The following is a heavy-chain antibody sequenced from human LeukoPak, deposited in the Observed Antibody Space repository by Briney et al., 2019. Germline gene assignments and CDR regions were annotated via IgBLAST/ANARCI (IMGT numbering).Heavy chain of an antibody. CDR3: ARGYSSGSRIDY. D-gene: IGHD5-18*01. J-gene: IGHJ4*02. V-gene: IGHV3-74*01. Sequence: GGSLRLSCAASGFTFSSYWMHWVRHAPGKGLVWVSRINSDGSSTTYADSVKGRFTISRDNAKNTLYLQMNSLRVEDTAVYYCARGYSSGSRIDYWGQGSLVSVSS. CDR1: GFTFSSYW. CDR2: INSDGSST.